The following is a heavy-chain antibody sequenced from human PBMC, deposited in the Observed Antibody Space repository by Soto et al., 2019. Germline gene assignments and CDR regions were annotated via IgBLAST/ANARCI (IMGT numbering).Heavy chain of an antibody. CDR2: ISAYNGNK. V-gene: IGHV1-18*01. Sequence: GASVKVSCKASGYSFTSYGISWVRQAPGQGLEWMGWISAYNGNKKYAQKLQGRVTMTTDTSTSTAYMELRSLRSDDTAVYYCARMTFDDYFDYWGQGTPVTVSS. D-gene: IGHD2-21*02. J-gene: IGHJ4*02. CDR1: GYSFTSYG. CDR3: ARMTFDDYFDY.